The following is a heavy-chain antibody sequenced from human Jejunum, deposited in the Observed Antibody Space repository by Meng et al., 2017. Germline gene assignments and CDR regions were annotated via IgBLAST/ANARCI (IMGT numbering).Heavy chain of an antibody. J-gene: IGHJ4*02. CDR3: ARYRSGSSDY. Sequence: LVGVGGCVVHPGLSVRLSCCASGFIFRSYGMHWVRQAPGKGLEWVGVIWYDGSKTYYADSVKGRFSISRDNSKNTVYLQMNSLRVEDTAVYYCARYRSGSSDYWGPGTLVTVSS. V-gene: IGHV3-33*01. CDR1: GFIFRSYG. D-gene: IGHD3-10*01. CDR2: IWYDGSKT.